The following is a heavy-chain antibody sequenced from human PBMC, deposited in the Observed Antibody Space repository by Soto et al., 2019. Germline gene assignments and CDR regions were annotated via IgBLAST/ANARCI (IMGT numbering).Heavy chain of an antibody. CDR3: ARDLVCGTNGVCSSFDY. J-gene: IGHJ4*02. CDR1: GGTLSSYA. V-gene: IGHV1-69*06. CDR2: IIPIFVTA. Sequence: SVKVSCKASGGTLSSYAISWVRQAPGQGLEWMGVIIPIFVTANYEQKFQGRVTITADKSTSTAYMELSSLRSEDKAMYYCARDLVCGTNGVCSSFDYWGQGTLVTVSS. D-gene: IGHD2-8*01.